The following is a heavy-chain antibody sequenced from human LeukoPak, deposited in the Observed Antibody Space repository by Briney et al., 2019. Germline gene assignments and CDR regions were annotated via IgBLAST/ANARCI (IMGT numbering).Heavy chain of an antibody. CDR1: GGSISSYY. CDR2: IYYSGST. CDR3: ARDQSGGYYFDY. D-gene: IGHD3-10*01. V-gene: IGHV4-59*01. Sequence: SETLSLTCTVSGGSISSYYWSWIRQPPGRGLEWIGYIYYSGSTSYNPSLKSRVTISVDTSKNQFSLKLGSVTAADTAVYHCARDQSGGYYFDYWGQGTLVTVSS. J-gene: IGHJ4*02.